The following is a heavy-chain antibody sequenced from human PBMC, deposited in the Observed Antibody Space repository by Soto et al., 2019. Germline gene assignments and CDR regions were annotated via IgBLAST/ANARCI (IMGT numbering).Heavy chain of an antibody. CDR2: IYYSGST. D-gene: IGHD3-9*01. V-gene: IGHV4-59*01. CDR1: GGSISSYY. Sequence: SETLSLTCTVSGGSISSYYWSWIRHPPGKGLEWIGYIYYSGSTNYNPSLKSRVTISVDTSKNQFSLTLSPVTAADTAVYYCAREVGYYDILTGYLRWFDPWGQGTLVTVSS. J-gene: IGHJ5*02. CDR3: AREVGYYDILTGYLRWFDP.